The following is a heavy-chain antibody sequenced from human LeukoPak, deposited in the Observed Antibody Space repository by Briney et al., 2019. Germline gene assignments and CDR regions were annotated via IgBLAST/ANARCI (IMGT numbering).Heavy chain of an antibody. V-gene: IGHV4-59*03. CDR1: GGSITSYY. Sequence: SETLSLTYTVSGGSITSYYWSWIRQPPGKGLEWIGYIHHSGDTRYNPSFKSRVTMSIDTSKYQFSLKVNFVTAADTAVYYCVASGPPAPANWFDPWGQGTLVTVSS. J-gene: IGHJ5*02. CDR2: IHHSGDT. CDR3: VASGPPAPANWFDP. D-gene: IGHD6-13*01.